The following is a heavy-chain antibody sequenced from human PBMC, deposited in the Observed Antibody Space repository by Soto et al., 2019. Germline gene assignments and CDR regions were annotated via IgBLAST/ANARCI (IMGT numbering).Heavy chain of an antibody. V-gene: IGHV1-8*01. D-gene: IGHD3-10*01. Sequence: QVQLVQSGAEVKKPGASVKVSCKASGYTFTSYDINWVRQATGQGLEWMGWMNPNSGNTGYAQKFQGRVTMTRNTSISTAYMELSSLRSEDTAVYYCARVLSPHYYGSGSYFLANPSDYWGQGTLVTVSS. CDR3: ARVLSPHYYGSGSYFLANPSDY. J-gene: IGHJ4*02. CDR2: MNPNSGNT. CDR1: GYTFTSYD.